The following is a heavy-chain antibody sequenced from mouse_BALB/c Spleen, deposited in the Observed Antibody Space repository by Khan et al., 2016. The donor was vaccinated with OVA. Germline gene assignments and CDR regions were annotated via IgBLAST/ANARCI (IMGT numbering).Heavy chain of an antibody. CDR2: ISYSGST. D-gene: IGHD1-2*01. CDR1: GYSITSGYG. CDR3: ARTARKKY. J-gene: IGHJ2*01. Sequence: VQLKESGPGLVKPSQSLSLTCTVTGYSITSGYGWNWIRQFPGNKLEWMGYISYSGSTNYNPSLKSRISITRDTSKNQFFLQLNSVTTEDTATYYCARTARKKYWGQGTTLTVSS. V-gene: IGHV3-2*02.